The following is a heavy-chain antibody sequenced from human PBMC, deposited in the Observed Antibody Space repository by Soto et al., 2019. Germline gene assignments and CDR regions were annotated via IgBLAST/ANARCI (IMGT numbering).Heavy chain of an antibody. J-gene: IGHJ4*02. CDR1: GGSISTGGYY. CDR3: ARRLSVTLFDN. Sequence: QVQLQESGPGLVKPSQTLSLTCTVSGGSISTGGYYWTWIRQHPGKGLEWIGDISYSGTPCYNPSHKGRVTISVDTSKNQFSPKLSSVTTADTAVNYSARRLSVTLFDNRGQGTLVTVSS. D-gene: IGHD4-17*01. V-gene: IGHV4-31*03. CDR2: ISYSGTP.